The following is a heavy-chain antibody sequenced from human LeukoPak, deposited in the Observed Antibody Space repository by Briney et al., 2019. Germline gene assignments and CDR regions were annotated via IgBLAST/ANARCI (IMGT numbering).Heavy chain of an antibody. CDR2: IYYSGST. D-gene: IGHD2-2*01. V-gene: IGHV4-61*08. Sequence: SQTLSLTCTVSGGSISSGGYYWSWIRQPPGKGLEWIGYIYYSGSTNYNPSLKSRVTISVGTSKNQFSLKLSSVTAADTAVYYCARDTVVPAAMTYYYYGMDVWGKGTTVTVSS. J-gene: IGHJ6*04. CDR3: ARDTVVPAAMTYYYYGMDV. CDR1: GGSISSGGYY.